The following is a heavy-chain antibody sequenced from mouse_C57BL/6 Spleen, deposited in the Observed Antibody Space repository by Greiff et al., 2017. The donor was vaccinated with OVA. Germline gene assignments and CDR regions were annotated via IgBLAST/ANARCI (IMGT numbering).Heavy chain of an antibody. J-gene: IGHJ3*01. CDR2: IYPGSGNT. V-gene: IGHV1-76*01. D-gene: IGHD2-3*01. Sequence: QVQLQQSGAELVRPGASVKLSCKASGYTFTDYYINWVKQRPGQGLEWIARIYPGSGNTYYNEKFKGKATLTAEKSSSTAYMQLSSLTSEDSAVYFCARGVYDGYPAWFAYWGQGTLVTVSA. CDR1: GYTFTDYY. CDR3: ARGVYDGYPAWFAY.